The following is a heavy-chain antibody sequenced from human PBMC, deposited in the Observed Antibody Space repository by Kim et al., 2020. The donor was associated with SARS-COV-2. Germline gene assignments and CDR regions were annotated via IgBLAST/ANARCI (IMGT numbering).Heavy chain of an antibody. CDR3: ESKRRWESTFDY. Sequence: GGSLRLSCAASGFTFNDSCMSWVRQAPGKGLEWVGRIKSKTGGGTTDYAAPVKGRFTISRDDSKNTLYLQMNSLKTEDTAVYYCESKRRWESTFDYWGQGTLVTVSS. J-gene: IGHJ4*02. CDR1: GFTFNDSC. V-gene: IGHV3-15*01. D-gene: IGHD1-26*01. CDR2: IKSKTGGGTT.